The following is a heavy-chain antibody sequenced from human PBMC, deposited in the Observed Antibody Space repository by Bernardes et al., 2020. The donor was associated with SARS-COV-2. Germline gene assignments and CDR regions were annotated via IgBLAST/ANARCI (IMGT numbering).Heavy chain of an antibody. CDR2: IHSNGDT. CDR1: GISASRNY. CDR3: ARAAPFLQWFFDH. V-gene: IGHV3-66*01. D-gene: IGHD3-3*01. J-gene: IGHJ4*02. Sequence: GGSLRLSCAVSGISASRNYMNWVRQAPGKRLEWVSVIHSNGDTYYADSMKGRFTISRDNSRNMLFLEMNSLRAEDTAVYYCARAAPFLQWFFDHWGQGTLVTVSS.